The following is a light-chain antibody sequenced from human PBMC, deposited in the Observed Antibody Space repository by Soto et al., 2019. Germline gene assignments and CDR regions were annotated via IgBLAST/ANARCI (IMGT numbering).Light chain of an antibody. CDR3: QSYDSSLSAVV. CDR1: SSNIGAGYD. V-gene: IGLV1-40*01. J-gene: IGLJ2*01. CDR2: GNS. Sequence: QSVLTQPPSMSGAPGQRVTISCTGSSSNIGAGYDVHWYQQLPGTAPKLLIYGNSNRPSGVPDRFSGSKSGTSASLAITGLQAEDGADYYCQSYDSSLSAVVFGGGTKVTVL.